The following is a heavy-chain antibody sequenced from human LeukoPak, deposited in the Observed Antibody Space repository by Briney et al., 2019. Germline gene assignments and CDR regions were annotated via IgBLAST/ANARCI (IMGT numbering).Heavy chain of an antibody. CDR1: GFTLTTYE. J-gene: IGHJ4*02. CDR3: ARVTEYYIDY. CDR2: MSNNRRLI. Sequence: PRGTLRLSCAASGFTLTTYEMNRVRQAPGQGLEWLSYMSNNRRLIYYADSVKGRFTISRDNAKNALYLQMNSLRAEDTAVYYCARVTEYYIDYWGQGTQVTVSS. V-gene: IGHV3-48*03.